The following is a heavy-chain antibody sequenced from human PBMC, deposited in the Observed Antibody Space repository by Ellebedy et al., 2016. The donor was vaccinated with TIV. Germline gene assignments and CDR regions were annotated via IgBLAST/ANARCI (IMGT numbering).Heavy chain of an antibody. J-gene: IGHJ3*02. Sequence: GGSLRLSCAASGFTVSYIYMSWVRQAPGKGLEWVSVIHTGGDTYYADSVKGRFTISRDSSKNTLYLQMNSLRAEDTAVYYCARRITGTYGDDALDIWGQGTMVTVS. CDR1: GFTVSYIY. D-gene: IGHD1-20*01. V-gene: IGHV3-53*01. CDR2: IHTGGDT. CDR3: ARRITGTYGDDALDI.